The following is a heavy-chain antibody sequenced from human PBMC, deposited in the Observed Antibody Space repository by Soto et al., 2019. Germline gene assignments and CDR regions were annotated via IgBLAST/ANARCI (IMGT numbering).Heavy chain of an antibody. V-gene: IGHV3-30*03. CDR2: ISYDGGLQ. D-gene: IGHD5-18*01. CDR1: GFTFTSYG. J-gene: IGHJ4*02. Sequence: QAHLVESGGGVVQPGRSLRLSCAASGFTFTSYGMHWVRQAPGTRLEWVAVISYDGGLQHYADSVKGRFTISRDNSKNMVLLQMNSLRAEDTAVYYCVSDRGYGHASAPYSWGQGTRGSVSS. CDR3: VSDRGYGHASAPYS.